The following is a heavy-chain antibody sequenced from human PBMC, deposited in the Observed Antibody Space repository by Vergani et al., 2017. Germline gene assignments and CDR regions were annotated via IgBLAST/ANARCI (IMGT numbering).Heavy chain of an antibody. D-gene: IGHD2-2*01. CDR3: ALAESSTSCINSVCITPETGSWFDP. V-gene: IGHV1-45*02. CDR2: ITPFNGNT. J-gene: IGHJ5*02. CDR1: GYTFTYRY. Sequence: QMQLVQSGAEVKKTGSSVKVSCKASGYTFTYRYLHCVRQAPGQALEWMGWITPFNGNTNYAQKFQDRVTITRDRSMSTAYMELSSLRSEDTAMYYCALAESSTSCINSVCITPETGSWFDPWGQGTLVTVSS.